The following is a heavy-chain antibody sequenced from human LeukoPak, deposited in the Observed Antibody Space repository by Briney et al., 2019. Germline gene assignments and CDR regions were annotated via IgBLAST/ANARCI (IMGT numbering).Heavy chain of an antibody. CDR2: IYYSGST. CDR3: ARVGADSSSWYRRRYYFDY. V-gene: IGHV4-39*07. J-gene: IGHJ4*02. D-gene: IGHD6-13*01. CDR1: GGSISSSSYY. Sequence: KPSETLSLTCTVSGGSISSSSYYWGWIRQPPGKGLEWIGSIYYSGSTNYNPSLKSRVTISVDTSKNQFSLKLSSVTAADTAVYYCARVGADSSSWYRRRYYFDYWGQGTLVTVSS.